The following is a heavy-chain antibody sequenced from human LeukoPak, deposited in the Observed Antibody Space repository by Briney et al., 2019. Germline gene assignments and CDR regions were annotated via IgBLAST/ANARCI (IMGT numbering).Heavy chain of an antibody. V-gene: IGHV3-23*01. Sequence: GGSLRLSCAASGFTFSSYAMSWVRQAPGKGLEWVSAISGSGGSTYYADSVKSRFTISRDNSKNTLYLQMNSLRAEDTALYYCAVGYSSGWSPFDYWGQGTLVTVSS. CDR1: GFTFSSYA. CDR2: ISGSGGST. J-gene: IGHJ4*02. CDR3: AVGYSSGWSPFDY. D-gene: IGHD6-19*01.